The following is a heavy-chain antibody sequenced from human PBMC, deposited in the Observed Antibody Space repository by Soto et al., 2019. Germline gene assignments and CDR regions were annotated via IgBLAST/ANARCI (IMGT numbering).Heavy chain of an antibody. Sequence: NPSETLSLTCTVSGGSISSYYWSWIRQPPGKGLEWIGYIYYSGSTNYNPSLKSRVTISVDTSKNQFSLKLSSVTAADTAVYYCARGSDYYDSSGYYTFDYWGQGTLVTVSS. CDR3: ARGSDYYDSSGYYTFDY. V-gene: IGHV4-59*01. D-gene: IGHD3-22*01. J-gene: IGHJ4*02. CDR1: GGSISSYY. CDR2: IYYSGST.